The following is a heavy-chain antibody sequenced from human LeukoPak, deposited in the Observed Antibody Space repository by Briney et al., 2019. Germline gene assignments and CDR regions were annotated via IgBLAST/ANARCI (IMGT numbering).Heavy chain of an antibody. Sequence: SETLSLTCTVSGGSISSYYWSWIRQPPGKGLEWIGYIYYSGSTNYNPSLKSRVTISVDTSKNQFSLKLSSVTAADTAVYYCAREVYPGDFDYWGQGTLVTVSS. CDR2: IYYSGST. D-gene: IGHD1-14*01. CDR1: GGSISSYY. V-gene: IGHV4-59*12. J-gene: IGHJ4*02. CDR3: AREVYPGDFDY.